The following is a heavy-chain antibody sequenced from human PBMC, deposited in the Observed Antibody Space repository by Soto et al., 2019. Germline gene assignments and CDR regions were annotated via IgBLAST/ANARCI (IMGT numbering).Heavy chain of an antibody. J-gene: IGHJ4*02. CDR1: GGSISSGGYY. Sequence: SETLSLTCTVSGGSISSGGYYWSWIRQHPGKDLEWIGYIYYSGSTYYNPSLKSRVTISVDTSKNQFSLKLSSVTAADTAVYYCARDGDCSGGSCYSGYFDYWGQGTLVTVSS. CDR3: ARDGDCSGGSCYSGYFDY. D-gene: IGHD2-15*01. V-gene: IGHV4-31*03. CDR2: IYYSGST.